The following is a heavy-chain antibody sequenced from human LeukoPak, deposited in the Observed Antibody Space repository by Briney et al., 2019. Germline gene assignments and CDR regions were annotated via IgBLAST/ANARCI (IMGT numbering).Heavy chain of an antibody. D-gene: IGHD3-10*01. J-gene: IGHJ4*02. CDR2: ISGSGGGT. Sequence: GGSLRLSCAASGFTFSSYGMHWVRQAPGKGLEWVSVISGSGGGTYYADSVKGRFTISRDNSKNTLYLQMNSLRAEDTAMYYCAKASGGVRVPFDYWGQGTLVTVSS. V-gene: IGHV3-23*01. CDR1: GFTFSSYG. CDR3: AKASGGVRVPFDY.